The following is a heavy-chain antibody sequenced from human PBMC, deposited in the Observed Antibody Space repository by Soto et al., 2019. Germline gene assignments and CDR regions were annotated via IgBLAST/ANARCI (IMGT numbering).Heavy chain of an antibody. CDR1: GDSISSGTHY. CDR3: ARYCSSGNCGYFDY. J-gene: IGHJ4*02. D-gene: IGHD2-15*01. CDR2: INYSGNT. V-gene: IGHV4-30-4*01. Sequence: QVQLQESGPGLVKPSQTLSLTCTVTGDSISSGTHYWGWIRQPPGKGLEWIGYINYSGNTYYNPSLNSRLSISVDTSKTQFSRKLSSVTAADTAVYYCARYCSSGNCGYFDYWGQGSLVTVSS.